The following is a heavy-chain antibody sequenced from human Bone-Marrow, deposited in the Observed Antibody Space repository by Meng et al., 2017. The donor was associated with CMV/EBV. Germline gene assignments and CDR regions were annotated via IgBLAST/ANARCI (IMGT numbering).Heavy chain of an antibody. CDR1: GGSVSSDNYH. D-gene: IGHD3-22*01. CDR2: TVYGRNT. Sequence: SETLSLTCTVAGGSVSSDNYHWNWIRQPPGKGLEWIGQTVYGRNTNYNPSLQSRLTISIDTSKNQFSLNLNSVTAADTAVYYCASCYDSSGYHRNWFDPWGQGTLVTVSS. J-gene: IGHJ5*02. CDR3: ASCYDSSGYHRNWFDP. V-gene: IGHV4-61*01.